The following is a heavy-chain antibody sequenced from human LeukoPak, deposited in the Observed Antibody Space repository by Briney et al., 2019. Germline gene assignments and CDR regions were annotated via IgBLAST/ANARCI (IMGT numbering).Heavy chain of an antibody. J-gene: IGHJ4*02. Sequence: SETLSLTCTVSSGSISSNYWSWIRQPAGKGLEWIGRIYSSGSTNYNPSLKSRVSMSVDTSKNQFSLKLSSVTAADTAIYFCATHYAGSPSNYFDYWGQGTLVTVSS. CDR3: ATHYAGSPSNYFDY. D-gene: IGHD3-10*01. CDR1: SGSISSNY. V-gene: IGHV4-4*07. CDR2: IYSSGST.